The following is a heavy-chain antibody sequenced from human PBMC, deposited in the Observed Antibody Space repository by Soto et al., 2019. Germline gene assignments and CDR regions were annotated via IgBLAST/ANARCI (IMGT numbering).Heavy chain of an antibody. CDR1: GITSTTYA. Sequence: QVQLVQSGAEVKKPGASVKVSCKASGITSTTYAIHWVRQAPGQGLEWMGWINTGNGNTRYSQRFLGRVSITTDTSTSTASMALSSLTSEDTAVYYCARAISGYVTWGQGTLITVSS. D-gene: IGHD5-12*01. V-gene: IGHV1-3*04. CDR3: ARAISGYVT. J-gene: IGHJ5*02. CDR2: INTGNGNT.